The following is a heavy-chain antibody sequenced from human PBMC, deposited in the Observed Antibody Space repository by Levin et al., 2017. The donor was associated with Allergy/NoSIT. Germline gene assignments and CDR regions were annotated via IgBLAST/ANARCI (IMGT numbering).Heavy chain of an antibody. CDR3: AKSPVEYSSSRLDY. J-gene: IGHJ4*02. CDR2: ISGSGTGT. V-gene: IGHV3-23*01. CDR1: GFTFSGNA. Sequence: PGGSLRLSCAASGFTFSGNAMGWVRQAPGKGLEWASSISGSGTGTHYAASVKGRFTISRDNSKNTLYLQMDSLRAEDTAVYYCAKSPVEYSSSRLDYWGQGIVVTVSS. D-gene: IGHD6-6*01.